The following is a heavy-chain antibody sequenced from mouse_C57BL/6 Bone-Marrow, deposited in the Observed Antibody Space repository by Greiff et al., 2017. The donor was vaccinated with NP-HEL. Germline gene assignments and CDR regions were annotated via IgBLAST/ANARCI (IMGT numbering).Heavy chain of an antibody. V-gene: IGHV1-64*01. CDR1: GYTFTSYW. CDR3: ARWDYDGSSWRDY. Sequence: VQLQQPGAELVKPGASVKLSCKASGYTFTSYWMHWVKQRPGQGLEWIGMIHPNSGSTNYNEKFKSKATLTVDKSSSTAYMQLSSLTSEDSAVYYCARWDYDGSSWRDYWGQGTTLTVSS. CDR2: IHPNSGST. J-gene: IGHJ2*01. D-gene: IGHD1-1*01.